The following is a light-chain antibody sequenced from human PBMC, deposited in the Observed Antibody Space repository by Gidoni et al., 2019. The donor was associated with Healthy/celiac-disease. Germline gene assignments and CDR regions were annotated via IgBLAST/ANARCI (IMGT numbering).Light chain of an antibody. CDR2: EVS. V-gene: IGLV2-14*01. CDR1: SSDVGGYNY. Sequence: QYARTQPASVSGRPGRSITISGTGTSSDVGGYNYVSWYQQHPGKAPQLMIYEVSNRPSGVSNRCSGSKSGNTASLTISGLQAEDEADYYCSSYTSSSTLVFGGGTKLTVL. J-gene: IGLJ2*01. CDR3: SSYTSSSTLV.